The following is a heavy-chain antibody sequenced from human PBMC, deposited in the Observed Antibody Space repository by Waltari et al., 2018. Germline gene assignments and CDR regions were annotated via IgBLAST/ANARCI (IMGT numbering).Heavy chain of an antibody. D-gene: IGHD1-1*01. V-gene: IGHV4-38-2*01. CDR2: IYHSGST. CDR3: ASRPVTTDDY. J-gene: IGHJ4*02. Sequence: QVQLQESGPGLGKPSETLSLTHSVYGYAISSGYYWGCIRQPPGKGLEWSWSIYHSGSTYYNPSLKRRVTISGDTSTNQFSLKLRSVTAADTAVSYCASRPVTTDDYWCQGTLVTVSS. CDR1: GYAISSGYY.